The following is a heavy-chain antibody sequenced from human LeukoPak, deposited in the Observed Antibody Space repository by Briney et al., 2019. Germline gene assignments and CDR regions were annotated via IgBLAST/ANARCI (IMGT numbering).Heavy chain of an antibody. Sequence: GSGPTLVNPTQTLTLTCSFSGFSLSTSGVGVGWIRQPPGKALEWLALIYWDDDKRYSPSLKSRLTITKDTSKNQVVLIMTSMDPMDTATYYCAHLKWFGRENWFDPWGQGTLVTVSS. V-gene: IGHV2-5*02. CDR2: IYWDDDK. CDR3: AHLKWFGRENWFDP. CDR1: GFSLSTSGVG. J-gene: IGHJ5*02. D-gene: IGHD3-10*01.